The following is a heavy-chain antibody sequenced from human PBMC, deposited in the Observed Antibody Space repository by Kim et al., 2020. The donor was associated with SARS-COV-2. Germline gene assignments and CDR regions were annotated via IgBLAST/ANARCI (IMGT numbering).Heavy chain of an antibody. CDR2: IKQEGSEK. Sequence: GGSLRLSCAASGFTFSSYWMSWVRQAPGKGLEWVANIKQEGSEKYYVDSVKGRFTISRDNAKNSLYLQMNSLRAEDTAVYYCARVADYVWGSYRSFDYWGQGTLVTVSS. V-gene: IGHV3-7*03. D-gene: IGHD3-16*02. J-gene: IGHJ4*02. CDR1: GFTFSSYW. CDR3: ARVADYVWGSYRSFDY.